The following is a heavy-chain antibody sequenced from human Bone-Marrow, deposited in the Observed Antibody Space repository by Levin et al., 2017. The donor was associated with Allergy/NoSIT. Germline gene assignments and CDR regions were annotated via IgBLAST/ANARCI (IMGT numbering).Heavy chain of an antibody. CDR1: GFVFSDSNYG. V-gene: IGHV3-30*03. J-gene: IGHJ4*02. CDR3: AAYKRDYGYY. D-gene: IGHD4-17*01. CDR2: MSNTGTYK. Sequence: GESLKISCEASGFVFSDSNYGMHWVRQAPGQGLEWLAVMSNTGTYKDYADSVKGRFTISRDDSKNILYLQMNCLRPEDTAVYYCAAYKRDYGYYWGQGTLVTVSS.